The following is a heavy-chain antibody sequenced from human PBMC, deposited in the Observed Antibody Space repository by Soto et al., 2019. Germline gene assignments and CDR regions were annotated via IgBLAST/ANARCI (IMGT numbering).Heavy chain of an antibody. CDR1: GGTFSSYA. V-gene: IGHV1-69*13. D-gene: IGHD6-13*01. CDR2: IIPIFGTA. Sequence: WASVKVSCKASGGTFSSYAISWVRQAPGQGLEWMGGIIPIFGTANYAQKFQGRVTITADESTSTAYMELSSLRSEDTAVYYCARETAARRQYYYYGMDVWGQGTTVTVS. CDR3: ARETAARRQYYYYGMDV. J-gene: IGHJ6*02.